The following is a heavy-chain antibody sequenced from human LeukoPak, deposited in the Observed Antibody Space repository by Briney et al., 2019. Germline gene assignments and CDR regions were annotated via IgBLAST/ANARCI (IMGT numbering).Heavy chain of an antibody. J-gene: IGHJ4*02. D-gene: IGHD2-2*01. V-gene: IGHV3-21*01. CDR1: GFTFSSYS. CDR2: ISSSSSCI. Sequence: GGSLRLSCAASGFTFSSYSMNWVRQAPGKGLEWVSSISSSSSCIYYADSVKGRFTISRDNAKNSLYLQMNSLRAEDTAVYYCARARYCSSTSCYGIDYWGQGTLVTVSS. CDR3: ARARYCSSTSCYGIDY.